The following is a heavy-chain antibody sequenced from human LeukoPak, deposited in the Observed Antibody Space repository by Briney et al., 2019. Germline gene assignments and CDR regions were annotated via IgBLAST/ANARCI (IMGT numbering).Heavy chain of an antibody. V-gene: IGHV4-30-2*01. J-gene: IGHJ3*02. CDR1: GGSISSGGYS. CDR3: ARSVRIPPAFDI. Sequence: SETLSLTCAVSGGSISSGGYSWSWIRQPPGKGLEWIGYIYHSGSTYYNPSLKSRVTISVDRSKNQFSLKLSSVTAADTAVYYCARSVRIPPAFDIWGQGTMVTVSS. D-gene: IGHD4-17*01. CDR2: IYHSGST.